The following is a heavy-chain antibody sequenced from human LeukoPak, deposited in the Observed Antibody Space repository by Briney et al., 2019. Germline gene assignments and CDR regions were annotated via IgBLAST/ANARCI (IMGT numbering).Heavy chain of an antibody. CDR2: IYHSGST. Sequence: KPSGTLSLTCAVSGGSGGSISSSNYWSWVRQPPGKGLEWIGEIYHSGSTNYNPSHKSRVTISVDKSKNQFSLKLNSVTAADTAVYYCARAGQGYCTSAGCFLSLDYWGQGTLVTVSS. V-gene: IGHV4-4*02. CDR3: ARAGQGYCTSAGCFLSLDY. D-gene: IGHD2-2*01. J-gene: IGHJ4*02. CDR1: GGSGGSISSSNY.